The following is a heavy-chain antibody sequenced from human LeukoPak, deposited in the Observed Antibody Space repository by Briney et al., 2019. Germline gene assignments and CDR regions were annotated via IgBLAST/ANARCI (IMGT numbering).Heavy chain of an antibody. CDR2: INHSGST. J-gene: IGHJ4*02. D-gene: IGHD3-3*01. V-gene: IGHV4-34*01. CDR3: ARYGGLWSGYFGHDY. CDR1: GGSFSGYY. Sequence: SETLSLTCAVYGGSFSGYYWSWIRQPPGKGLEWIGEINHSGSTNYNPSLKSRVTISVDTSKNQLSLKLSSVTAADTAVYYCARYGGLWSGYFGHDYWGQGTLVTVSS.